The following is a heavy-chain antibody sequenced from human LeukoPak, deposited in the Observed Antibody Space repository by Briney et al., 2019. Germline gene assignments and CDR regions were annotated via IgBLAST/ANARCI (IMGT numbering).Heavy chain of an antibody. CDR2: ISFDGSNK. CDR1: GFIFSSYA. V-gene: IGHV3-30-3*01. D-gene: IGHD6-19*01. J-gene: IGHJ4*02. CDR3: ARQVAGLDY. Sequence: GGSLRLSCAASGFIFSSYAVHWVRQAPGKGLEWVAFISFDGSNKYYADSVKGRFTISRDNSKNTLYLQMNSLRAEDTAVYYCARQVAGLDYWGQGTLATVSS.